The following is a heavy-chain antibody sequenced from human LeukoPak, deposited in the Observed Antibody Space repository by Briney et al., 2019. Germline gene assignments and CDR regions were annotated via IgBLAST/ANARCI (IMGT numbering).Heavy chain of an antibody. J-gene: IGHJ4*02. Sequence: SETLSLTCTVSGGSISSGGYYWSWIRQHPGKGLEWIGYIYYSGSTYYNPSLKSRVTISVDTSKNQFSLKLSSVTAADTAVYYCARASDSSSWTFRFDYWGQGTLVTVSS. CDR2: IYYSGST. CDR3: ARASDSSSWTFRFDY. D-gene: IGHD6-13*01. CDR1: GGSISSGGYY. V-gene: IGHV4-31*03.